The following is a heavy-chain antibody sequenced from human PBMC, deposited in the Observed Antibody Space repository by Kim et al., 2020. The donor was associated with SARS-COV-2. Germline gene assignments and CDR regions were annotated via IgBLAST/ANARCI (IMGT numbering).Heavy chain of an antibody. CDR2: IIPIFGTA. J-gene: IGHJ6*02. CDR1: GGTFSSYA. CDR3: ARGTAYGYVGYYYYYGMDV. Sequence: SVKVSCKASGGTFSSYAISWVRQAPGQGLEWMGGIIPIFGTANYAQKFQGRVTITADESTSTAYMELSSLRSEDTTVYYCARGTAYGYVGYYYYYGMDVWGQGTTVTVSS. V-gene: IGHV1-69*13. D-gene: IGHD5-18*01.